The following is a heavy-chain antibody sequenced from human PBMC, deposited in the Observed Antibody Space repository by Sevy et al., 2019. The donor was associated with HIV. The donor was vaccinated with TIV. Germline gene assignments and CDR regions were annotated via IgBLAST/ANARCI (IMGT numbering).Heavy chain of an antibody. CDR1: GFTFSSYG. Sequence: GGSLRLSCAASGFTFSSYGMHWVRQAPGKGLEWVAVIWYDGSNKYYSDSVKGRFTISRDNSKNTLYLQMNSLRAEDTAVYYCAKTGPRSDWASYYYYYMDVWGKGTTVTVSS. V-gene: IGHV3-33*06. J-gene: IGHJ6*03. CDR2: IWYDGSNK. CDR3: AKTGPRSDWASYYYYYMDV. D-gene: IGHD6-19*01.